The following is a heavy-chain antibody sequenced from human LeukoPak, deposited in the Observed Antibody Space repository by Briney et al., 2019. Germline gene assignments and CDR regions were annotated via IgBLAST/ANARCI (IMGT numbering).Heavy chain of an antibody. CDR2: IYYSGNT. V-gene: IGHV4-59*08. Sequence: SETLSLTCTVSGGSISSFYWSWIRQPPGKGLEWVGYIYYSGNTKYNPPLKSRVTTSVDTSKNQFSLKLTSVTAADTAVYYCARHRGFCSTTSCYAEFDPWGQGTLVTVSS. D-gene: IGHD2-2*01. CDR3: ARHRGFCSTTSCYAEFDP. J-gene: IGHJ5*02. CDR1: GGSISSFY.